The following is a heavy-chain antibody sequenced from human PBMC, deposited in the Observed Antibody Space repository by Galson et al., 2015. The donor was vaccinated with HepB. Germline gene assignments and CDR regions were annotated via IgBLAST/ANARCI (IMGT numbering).Heavy chain of an antibody. V-gene: IGHV3-21*01. CDR1: GFTFSSYS. D-gene: IGHD3-22*01. J-gene: IGHJ3*02. CDR2: ISSSSSYI. Sequence: SLRLSCAASGFTFSSYSMNWVRQAPGKGLEWVSSISSSSSYIYYADSVKGRFTISRDNAKNSLYLQMNSLRAEGTAVYYCARERGPVAYYYDSSGFDAFDIWGQGTMVTVSS. CDR3: ARERGPVAYYYDSSGFDAFDI.